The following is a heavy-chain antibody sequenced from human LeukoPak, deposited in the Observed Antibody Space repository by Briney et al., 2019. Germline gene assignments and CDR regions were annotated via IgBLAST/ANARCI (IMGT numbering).Heavy chain of an antibody. CDR1: GFTFSSYW. J-gene: IGHJ4*02. CDR3: AKGRSGTYSPTWDY. CDR2: INTDGSST. V-gene: IGHV3-74*01. Sequence: GGSLRLSCAASGFTFSSYWMHWVRQAPGKGLVWVSRINTDGSSTYYADSVKGRFTISRDNSKNTLYLQMNSLRAEDTAVYYCAKGRSGTYSPTWDYWGQGTLVTVSS. D-gene: IGHD1-26*01.